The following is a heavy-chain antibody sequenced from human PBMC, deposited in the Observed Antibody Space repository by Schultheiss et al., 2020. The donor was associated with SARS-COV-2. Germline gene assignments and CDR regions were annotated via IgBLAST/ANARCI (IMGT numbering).Heavy chain of an antibody. CDR2: TYYRSKWYN. CDR1: GDSVSSNSAA. Sequence: SQTLSLTCAISGDSVSSNSAAWSWIRQSPSRGLEWLGRTYYRSKWYNDYAVSVKSRITINPDTSKNQFSLQLNSVTPEDTAVYYCARETDEIAVAGDYYYYGMDVWGQGTTVTVSS. J-gene: IGHJ6*02. CDR3: ARETDEIAVAGDYYYYGMDV. D-gene: IGHD6-19*01. V-gene: IGHV6-1*01.